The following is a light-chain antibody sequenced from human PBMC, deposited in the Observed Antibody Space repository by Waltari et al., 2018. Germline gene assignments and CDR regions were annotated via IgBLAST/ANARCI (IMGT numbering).Light chain of an antibody. V-gene: IGKV3-20*01. J-gene: IGKJ1*01. CDR1: QNIGRY. CDR3: QNHERLPAT. Sequence: EIVLTQSPGTLSLSPGERATLSCRASQNIGRYLVWYQQKPGQAPRLLIYEASRRATGIPDRFSGSGSGTDFSLTISRLEPEDFAVYYCQNHERLPATFGQVTKVEIK. CDR2: EAS.